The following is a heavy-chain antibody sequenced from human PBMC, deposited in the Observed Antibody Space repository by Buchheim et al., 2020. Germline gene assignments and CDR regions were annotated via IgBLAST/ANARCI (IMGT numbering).Heavy chain of an antibody. CDR2: IFSSGHT. V-gene: IGHV4-4*02. D-gene: IGHD3-22*01. J-gene: IGHJ5*02. CDR3: IHSGHYSLIA. CDR1: GDSISTNKW. Sequence: QVQLQESGPGLVKPSGTLSLTCTVSGDSISTNKWWSWVRQPPGKGLEWIGEIFSSGHTNLNPSLKSRVTMSLDKPKNQFSLKLSSVTAGDTAVYHCIHSGHYSLIAWGQGTL.